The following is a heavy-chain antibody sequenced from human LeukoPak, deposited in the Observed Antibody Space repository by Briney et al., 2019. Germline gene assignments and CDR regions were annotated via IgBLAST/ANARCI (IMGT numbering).Heavy chain of an antibody. V-gene: IGHV3-23*01. D-gene: IGHD5-24*01. Sequence: GGSLRLSCVASGFTFSGHGMNWVRQAPGKGLEWVSGIIPSGHTTYYADSVRGRFTISRDNSRNTVCLQMNSLRAEDTAVYYCAKDDRWLQFCCWGQGTLVTVSA. J-gene: IGHJ4*02. CDR3: AKDDRWLQFCC. CDR1: GFTFSGHG. CDR2: IIPSGHTT.